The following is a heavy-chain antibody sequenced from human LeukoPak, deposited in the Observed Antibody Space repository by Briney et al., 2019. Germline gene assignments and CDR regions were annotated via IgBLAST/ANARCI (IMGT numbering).Heavy chain of an antibody. CDR2: TSNDGKIK. Sequence: GGSLRLSCAASGFAFSKYNMHWVRQAPGKGLEWVAVTSNDGKIKYYADSVKGRFTISRDNAKNSLYLQMNSLRAEDTAVFYCARVGRYNWNYDDAFDIWGQGTMVTVSS. V-gene: IGHV3-30*04. D-gene: IGHD1-7*01. CDR1: GFAFSKYN. CDR3: ARVGRYNWNYDDAFDI. J-gene: IGHJ3*02.